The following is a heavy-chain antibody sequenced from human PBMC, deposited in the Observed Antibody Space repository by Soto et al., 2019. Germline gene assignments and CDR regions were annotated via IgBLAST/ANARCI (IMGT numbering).Heavy chain of an antibody. V-gene: IGHV3-7*03. J-gene: IGHJ5*02. Sequence: GGSLRLSCAVSGFTFSSYWMSWVRQAPGKGLEWVANIKEDGSAKYDVDSVKGRFTISGDNAKSLVYLQTNSLKTEDTAVYYCTVVKRWDQYSTSGYWFHPWGPGTLVTVS. CDR1: GFTFSSYW. D-gene: IGHD1-26*01. CDR3: TVVKRWDQYSTSGYWFHP. CDR2: IKEDGSAK.